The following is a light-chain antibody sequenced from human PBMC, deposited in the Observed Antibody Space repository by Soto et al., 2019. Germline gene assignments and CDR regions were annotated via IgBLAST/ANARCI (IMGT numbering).Light chain of an antibody. CDR2: RNS. J-gene: IGLJ3*02. CDR3: AAWDDSLSGVV. CDR1: NSNIGYNS. Sequence: QSVLTQPPSASGTPGLRVTISCSGGNSNIGYNSVYWYQQLPGTAPKLLIYRNSGRPSGVPDRFSGSRSGTSASLAISGLRSEDEADYSCAAWDDSLSGVVFGGGTKLTVL. V-gene: IGLV1-47*01.